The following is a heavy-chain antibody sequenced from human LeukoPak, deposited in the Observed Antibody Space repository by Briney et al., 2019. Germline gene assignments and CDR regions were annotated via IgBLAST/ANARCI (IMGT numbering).Heavy chain of an antibody. D-gene: IGHD1-20*01. V-gene: IGHV1-8*01. J-gene: IGHJ6*03. CDR1: GYTFTSYD. Sequence: ASVKVSCKASGYTFTSYDINWVRQATGQGLEWMGWMNPNSGNTGYAQKFQGRVTMTRNTSISTAYMELSSLRSEDTAVYYRAREFNWNEPSYYYMDVWGKGTTVTVSS. CDR2: MNPNSGNT. CDR3: AREFNWNEPSYYYMDV.